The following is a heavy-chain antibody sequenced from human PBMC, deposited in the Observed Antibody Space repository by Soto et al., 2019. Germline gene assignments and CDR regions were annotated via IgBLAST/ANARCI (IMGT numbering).Heavy chain of an antibody. CDR1: GYTFTSYA. J-gene: IGHJ6*03. V-gene: IGHV1-3*01. D-gene: IGHD1-26*01. Sequence: QVQLVQSGAEVKKPGASVKVSCKASGYTFTSYAMHWVRQAPGQRLEWMGWINAGNGNTKYSQKFQGRVTITRDTSASTAYMELSSLRSEDTAVYYCARDLGFAYYYYMDVWGKGTTVTVSS. CDR3: ARDLGFAYYYYMDV. CDR2: INAGNGNT.